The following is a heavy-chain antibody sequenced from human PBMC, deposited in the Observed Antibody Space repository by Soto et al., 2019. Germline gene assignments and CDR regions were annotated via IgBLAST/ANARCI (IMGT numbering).Heavy chain of an antibody. CDR2: IVVGRGNT. CDR3: AAYWRYYYDSIGYYYFDY. V-gene: IGHV1-58*01. CDR1: GFTFTSSA. Sequence: SVKVSCKASGFTFTSSAVQWVRQARGQRLEWIGWIVVGRGNTNYAQKFQERVTITRDMSTSTAYMELSSLRSEDTAVYYCAAYWRYYYDSIGYYYFDYWGQGTLVTVSS. D-gene: IGHD3-22*01. J-gene: IGHJ4*02.